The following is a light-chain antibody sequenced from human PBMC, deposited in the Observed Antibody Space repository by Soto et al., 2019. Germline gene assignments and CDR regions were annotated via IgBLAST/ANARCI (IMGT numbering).Light chain of an antibody. CDR1: QSININ. V-gene: IGKV3D-15*01. Sequence: EVLMTQSPATLSVSPGERDTLSCRASQSININLAWYQQKPGQAPRVLIHGASSRASGIPDRFSGSGSVTDLTLTISRLEHDDFAFYYCQQYQNWPPLTFGGGTRVEIK. CDR2: GAS. CDR3: QQYQNWPPLT. J-gene: IGKJ4*01.